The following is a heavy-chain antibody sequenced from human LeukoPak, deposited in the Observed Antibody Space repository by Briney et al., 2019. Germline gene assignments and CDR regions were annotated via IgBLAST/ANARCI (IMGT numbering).Heavy chain of an antibody. V-gene: IGHV3-20*04. J-gene: IGHJ4*02. CDR3: ARGFRNGPFDC. CDR2: INRNGGST. CDR1: GFTFDDYG. Sequence: GGSLRLSCEASGFTFDDYGMSWVRQPPGKGLEWVSGINRNGGSTDYADSVEGRFTISRDIAKNSHFLQMNSLRVEDTALYYCARGFRNGPFDCWGQGTLVTVSS. D-gene: IGHD2-8*01.